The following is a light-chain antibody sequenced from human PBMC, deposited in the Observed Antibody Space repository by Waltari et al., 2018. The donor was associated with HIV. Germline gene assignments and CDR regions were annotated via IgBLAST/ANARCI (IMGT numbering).Light chain of an antibody. CDR3: CSYAGSGGPVV. CDR2: EVS. V-gene: IGLV2-23*02. Sequence: QSALPLPASVSGSPGQSITISCTGPSSASGSYNLVSWYQQHPGKAPTLMIYEVSKRPSGVSDRFSGSKSGNTASLTISGLQAEDEADYHCCSYAGSGGPVVFGGGTKLTVL. CDR1: SSASGSYNL. J-gene: IGLJ2*01.